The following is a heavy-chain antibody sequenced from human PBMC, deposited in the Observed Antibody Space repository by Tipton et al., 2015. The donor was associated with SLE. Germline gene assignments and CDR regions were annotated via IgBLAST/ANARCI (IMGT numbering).Heavy chain of an antibody. CDR1: GGSISSHY. CDR2: IYYSGST. J-gene: IGHJ4*02. D-gene: IGHD6-19*01. Sequence: TLSLTCTVSGGSISSHYWSWIRQPPGKGLEWIGYIYYSGSTNYNPSLKSRVTISVDTSKNQFSLKLSSVTAADTAVYYCARDRIVAGRYWGQGTLVTVSS. V-gene: IGHV4-59*11. CDR3: ARDRIVAGRY.